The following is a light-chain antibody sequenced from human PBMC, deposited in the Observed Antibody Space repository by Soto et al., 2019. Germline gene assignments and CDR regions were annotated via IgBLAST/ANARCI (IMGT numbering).Light chain of an antibody. CDR1: SSDVGGYNY. Sequence: QSALTQPPPASGSPGQSVTISCTGTSSDVGGYNYVSWYQQHPGKAPKLMIYEVIKRPSGVPDRFSGSKSGNTASLAVSGLQAEDEADYYCSSYAGSNNLVFGGGTKLTVL. CDR2: EVI. J-gene: IGLJ3*02. CDR3: SSYAGSNNLV. V-gene: IGLV2-8*01.